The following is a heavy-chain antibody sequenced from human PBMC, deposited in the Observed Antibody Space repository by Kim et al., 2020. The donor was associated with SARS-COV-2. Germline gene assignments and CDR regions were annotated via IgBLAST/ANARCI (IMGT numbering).Heavy chain of an antibody. CDR2: IYSGGST. D-gene: IGHD2-21*02. J-gene: IGHJ4*02. CDR3: AREGDPRVVTATAFDY. Sequence: GGSLRLSCAASGFTVSSNYMSWVRQAPGKGLEWVSVIYSGGSTYYADSVKDRFTISRDNSKNTLYLQMNSLRAEDTAVYYCAREGDPRVVTATAFDYWGQGTLVTVSS. V-gene: IGHV3-53*01. CDR1: GFTVSSNY.